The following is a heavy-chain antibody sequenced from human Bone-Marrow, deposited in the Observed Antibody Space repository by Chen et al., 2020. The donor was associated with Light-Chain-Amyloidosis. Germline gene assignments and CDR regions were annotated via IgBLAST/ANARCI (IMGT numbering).Heavy chain of an antibody. CDR2: ILTLFGTP. Sequence: QMQLVQSGAEMKKPGSSVKVSCKASGGTFGNYVISWVRQAPGQRLEWMGSILTLFGTPNAEQRSQGGVPMTAYKSTNTAYMESSSLRSEDTAVYYFARDVSVSVAADNYYYGMDGWGQGTTVTVSS. CDR1: GGTFGNYV. V-gene: IGHV1-69*06. CDR3: ARDVSVSVAADNYYYGMDG. D-gene: IGHD6-19*01. J-gene: IGHJ6*02.